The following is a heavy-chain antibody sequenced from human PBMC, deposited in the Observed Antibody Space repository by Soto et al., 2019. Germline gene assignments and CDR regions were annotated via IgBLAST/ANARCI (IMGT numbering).Heavy chain of an antibody. CDR1: GGSISSYY. D-gene: IGHD6-19*01. J-gene: IGHJ6*02. CDR2: IYYSGST. Sequence: SETLSLTCTVSGGSISSYYWSWIRQPPGKELEWIGYIYYSGSTNYNPSLKSRVTISVDTSKNQFSLKLSSVTAADTAVYYCARDSWLVPNQPYYYYGMDVWGQGTTVTVSS. V-gene: IGHV4-59*01. CDR3: ARDSWLVPNQPYYYYGMDV.